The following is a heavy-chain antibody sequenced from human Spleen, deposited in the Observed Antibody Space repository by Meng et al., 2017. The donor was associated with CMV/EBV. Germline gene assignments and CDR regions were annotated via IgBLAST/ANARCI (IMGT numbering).Heavy chain of an antibody. V-gene: IGHV3-48*03. Sequence: GGSLRLSCAASGFTFSSYEMTWVRQAPGKGLEWLSYISTSASTKSYADSVKGRFTIFRDNAKNSLFLQMNSLRAEDTALYYCARQRGYCSSTSCYVADHYYYGMDVWGQGTTVTVSS. CDR2: ISTSASTK. CDR3: ARQRGYCSSTSCYVADHYYYGMDV. D-gene: IGHD2-2*01. CDR1: GFTFSSYE. J-gene: IGHJ6*02.